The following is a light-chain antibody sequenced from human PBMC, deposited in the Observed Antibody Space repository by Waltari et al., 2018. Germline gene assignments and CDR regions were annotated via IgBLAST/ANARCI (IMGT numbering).Light chain of an antibody. Sequence: QSALIQPASVSGSPGQSIPISCTGSSSHIGGSAFVSWYQRRPGKAPQLLISYVSRRPSAVSNRFSGSKAGNRASLTISGLRPEDEGDYYCSSYTSRNTHVIFGGGTKLTVL. V-gene: IGLV2-14*03. J-gene: IGLJ2*01. CDR2: YVS. CDR1: SSHIGGSAF. CDR3: SSYTSRNTHVI.